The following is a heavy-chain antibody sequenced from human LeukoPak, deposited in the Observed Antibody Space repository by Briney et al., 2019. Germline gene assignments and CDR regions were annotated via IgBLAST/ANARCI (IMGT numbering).Heavy chain of an antibody. CDR1: GFTLSDYY. D-gene: IGHD6-19*01. J-gene: IGHJ5*02. CDR3: VRCWNAGSDWSSDR. Sequence: HPGGSLRLSCAASGFTLSDYYMDWIRQAPGKGLEWVAVSRSKGNRYTTEYAASVKGRFTISRDDSRNELYLQMNSLEIEDAAVYYCVRCWNAGSDWSSDRWGQGTLVTVSS. V-gene: IGHV3-72*01. CDR2: SRSKGNRYTT.